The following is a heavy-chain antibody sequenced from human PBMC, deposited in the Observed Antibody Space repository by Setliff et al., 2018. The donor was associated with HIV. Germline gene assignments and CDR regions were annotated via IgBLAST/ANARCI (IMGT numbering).Heavy chain of an antibody. J-gene: IGHJ4*02. V-gene: IGHV3-74*01. D-gene: IGHD1-26*01. CDR1: GFTFSSYS. CDR2: INPDGSST. CDR3: ARESGSYLSFFDY. Sequence: PGGSLRLSCAASGFTFSSYSMNWVRQAPGKGLAGVSRINPDGSSTRYADSVKGRFTISRDNAKNTLYLEMNSLRAEDTAVYYCARESGSYLSFFDYWGQGTLVTVSS.